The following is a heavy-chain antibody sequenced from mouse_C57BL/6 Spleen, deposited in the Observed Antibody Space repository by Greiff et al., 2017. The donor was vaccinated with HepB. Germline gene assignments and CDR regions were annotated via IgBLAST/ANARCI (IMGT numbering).Heavy chain of an antibody. CDR2: IDPSDSYT. J-gene: IGHJ3*01. Sequence: QVQLQQPGAELVMPGASVKLSCKASGYTFTSYWMHWVKQRPGQGLEWIGEIDPSDSYTNYNQKFKGKSTLTVDKSSSTAYMQLSSLTSEDSAVYYCAREELGCFAYWGQGTLVTVSA. CDR3: AREELGCFAY. D-gene: IGHD4-1*01. V-gene: IGHV1-69*01. CDR1: GYTFTSYW.